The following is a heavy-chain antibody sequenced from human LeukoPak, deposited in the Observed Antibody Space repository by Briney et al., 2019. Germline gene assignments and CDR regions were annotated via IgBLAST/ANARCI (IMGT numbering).Heavy chain of an antibody. CDR1: GGSFSGYF. CDR2: INHSGST. Sequence: PSETLSLTCAVYGGSFSGYFWSWIRQPPGKGLEWIGEINHSGSTNYNPSLKSRVTISVDTSKNHFSLNLRSVTAADTAVYYCARRSYNSPFRYWGQGTPVTVSS. J-gene: IGHJ4*02. D-gene: IGHD5-24*01. CDR3: ARRSYNSPFRY. V-gene: IGHV4-34*01.